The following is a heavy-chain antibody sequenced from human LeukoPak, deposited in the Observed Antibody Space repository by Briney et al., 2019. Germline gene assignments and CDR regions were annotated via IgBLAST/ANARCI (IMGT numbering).Heavy chain of an antibody. CDR2: ISAYNGNT. V-gene: IGHV1-18*01. Sequence: ASVKVSCKASGYTFTSYGISWVRQAPGQGLEWMGWISAYNGNTNYAQKLQGRVTMTTDTSTSTAYMELRSLRSEDTAVYYCARVTHTELSTWFDPWGQGTLVTVPS. CDR1: GYTFTSYG. D-gene: IGHD5-18*01. J-gene: IGHJ5*02. CDR3: ARVTHTELSTWFDP.